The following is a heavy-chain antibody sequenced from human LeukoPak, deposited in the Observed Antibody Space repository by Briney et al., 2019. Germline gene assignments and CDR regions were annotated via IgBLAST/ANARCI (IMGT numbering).Heavy chain of an antibody. D-gene: IGHD1-26*01. V-gene: IGHV3-30*18. CDR3: AKDGVGATTGAFDI. J-gene: IGHJ3*02. CDR1: GFTFSSYG. Sequence: SGGSLRLSCAASGFTFSSYGMHWVRQAPGKGLEWVAVISYDGSNKYYADSVKGRFTISRDNSKNTLYLQMNSLRAEDTAVYYCAKDGVGATTGAFDIWGQGTMVTVSS. CDR2: ISYDGSNK.